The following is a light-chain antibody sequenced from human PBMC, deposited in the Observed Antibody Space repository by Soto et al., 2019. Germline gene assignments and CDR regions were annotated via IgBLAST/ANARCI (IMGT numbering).Light chain of an antibody. V-gene: IGKV3-20*01. CDR2: GAS. J-gene: IGKJ1*01. Sequence: EIVFTQSPCTLSLSPWERATLSCRASQSVSNNYSAWYQQKPGEAPRLIIYGASNRAAGIADRFSGSGAGTFFTITISRLEHEDSTVYYCQQYSSSGTFGQGTRVEIK. CDR3: QQYSSSGT. CDR1: QSVSNNY.